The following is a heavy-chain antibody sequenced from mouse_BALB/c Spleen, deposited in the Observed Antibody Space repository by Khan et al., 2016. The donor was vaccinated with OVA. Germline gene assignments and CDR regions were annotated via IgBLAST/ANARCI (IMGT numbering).Heavy chain of an antibody. Sequence: EVELVESGGGLVQPGGSRKLSCAASGFTFSSYGMHWVRQAPEKGLEWVAYISGDSSTIYYADTVKGRFTIFRDNPKNTLFLQLTSLMSEDTAMYYGATSYYYGYYFDYWGPGTTLTVSS. J-gene: IGHJ2*01. V-gene: IGHV5-17*02. CDR2: ISGDSSTI. CDR3: ATSYYYGYYFDY. D-gene: IGHD1-1*01. CDR1: GFTFSSYG.